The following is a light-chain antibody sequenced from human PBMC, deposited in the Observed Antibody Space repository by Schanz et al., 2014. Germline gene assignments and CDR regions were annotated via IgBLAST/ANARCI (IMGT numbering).Light chain of an antibody. CDR2: GAS. V-gene: IGKV3-20*01. J-gene: IGKJ3*01. CDR1: QSVSSY. Sequence: EIVLTQSPATLSLSPGERATLSCRASQSVSSYLAWYQQKPGQAPRLLIYGASSRATGIPERFSGSGSGTDFTLTISRLEPEDFAVYYCQHYGSSPLTFGPGTKVDFK. CDR3: QHYGSSPLT.